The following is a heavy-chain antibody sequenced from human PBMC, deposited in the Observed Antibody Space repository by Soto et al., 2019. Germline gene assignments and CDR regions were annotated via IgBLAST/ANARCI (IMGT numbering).Heavy chain of an antibody. CDR1: DSSISSSNYY. D-gene: IGHD3-10*01. CDR2: IYYSGST. CDR3: ASSMTMGFDY. Sequence: SETLSLTCTVSDSSISSSNYYWGWIRQPPGKGLEWIGSIYYSGSTYYNPSLKSRVTISVDTSKNQFSLKLSSVTAADTAVYYCASSMTMGFDYWGQGTLVTVSS. V-gene: IGHV4-39*01. J-gene: IGHJ4*02.